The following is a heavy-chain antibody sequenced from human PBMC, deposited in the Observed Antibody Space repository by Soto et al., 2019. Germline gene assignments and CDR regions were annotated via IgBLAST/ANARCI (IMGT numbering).Heavy chain of an antibody. CDR2: ITYDDNYK. CDR1: GFDFGDFG. CDR3: ATIRGSHTWATCYGLDL. J-gene: IGHJ6*02. Sequence: QAGGSLRLSCAASGFDFGDFGMVWVRQPPGRGLEWVALITYDDNYKHYADAVKGRFIISRDNDKNMLSLQMDSLRPGDTALYYCATIRGSHTWATCYGLDLWGQGTTVTVSS. V-gene: IGHV3-30*03. D-gene: IGHD3-10*01.